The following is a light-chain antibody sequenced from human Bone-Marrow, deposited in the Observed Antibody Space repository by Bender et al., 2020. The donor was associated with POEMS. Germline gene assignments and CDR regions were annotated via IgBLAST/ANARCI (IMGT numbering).Light chain of an antibody. CDR3: QAWDSSTGVV. Sequence: SYELTQPPSVSVSAGQTATITCSGDEMRHQYASWYQKKPGQSPLLVIYQTRQRPSGIPERFSGSSSGNTATLTINGVEAGDEADYYCQAWDSSTGVVFGGGTKLTVL. J-gene: IGLJ2*01. CDR2: QTR. V-gene: IGLV3-1*01. CDR1: EMRHQY.